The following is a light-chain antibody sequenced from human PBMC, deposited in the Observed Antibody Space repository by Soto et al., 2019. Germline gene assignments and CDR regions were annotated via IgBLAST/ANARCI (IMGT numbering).Light chain of an antibody. V-gene: IGKV3-20*01. J-gene: IGKJ2*01. Sequence: EIALTQSPGTLSLSPGERATLSCRASQSVSSSYLAWYQQKPGQAPRLLIYVASSRATGIPDRFSGSGSGTDFPLNISRLEPEDFGVYYCQLYGSSPPYTFGQGTKLEIK. CDR1: QSVSSSY. CDR2: VAS. CDR3: QLYGSSPPYT.